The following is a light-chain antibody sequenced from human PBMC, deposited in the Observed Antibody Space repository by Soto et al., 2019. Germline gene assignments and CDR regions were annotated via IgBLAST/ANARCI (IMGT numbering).Light chain of an antibody. CDR2: WAS. J-gene: IGKJ3*01. CDR1: QSVLYSSNNKNY. CDR3: QQYYSTLFT. V-gene: IGKV4-1*01. Sequence: DIVMTQSPDSLAVSLGERATINCKSSQSVLYSSNNKNYLAWYQQKPGQPPKLLICWASTRASGVPDRFSGSGSGTDFTLTISSLQAEDVAVYYCQQYYSTLFTFGPGTKVDIK.